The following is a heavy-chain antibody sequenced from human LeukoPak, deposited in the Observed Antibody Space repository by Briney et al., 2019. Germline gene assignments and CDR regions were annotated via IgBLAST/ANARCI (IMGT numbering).Heavy chain of an antibody. CDR1: GGTFSSYA. Sequence: EASVKVSCKASGGTFSSYAISWVRQAPGQGLEWMGRIIPIFGTANYAQKFQGRVTITTDESTSTAYMELSSLRSEDTAVYYCASPYDSSGLRGCDIWGQGTMVTVSS. J-gene: IGHJ3*02. V-gene: IGHV1-69*05. CDR2: IIPIFGTA. D-gene: IGHD3-22*01. CDR3: ASPYDSSGLRGCDI.